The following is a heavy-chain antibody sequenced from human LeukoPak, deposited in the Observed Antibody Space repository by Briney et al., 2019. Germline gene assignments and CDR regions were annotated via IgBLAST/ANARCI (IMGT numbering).Heavy chain of an antibody. CDR1: GGSLRSSYYY. CDR2: IYDSGST. CDR3: ARHYGP. V-gene: IGHV4-39*01. J-gene: IGHJ5*02. D-gene: IGHD3-10*01. Sequence: SETLSLTSNVSGGSLRSSYYYWGWLRQPPGRGVEWIGSIYDSGSTYYNPSLKSRVTISVDTSKNQFSLKLNSVTAADTAVYYCARHYGPWGQGTLVTVSS.